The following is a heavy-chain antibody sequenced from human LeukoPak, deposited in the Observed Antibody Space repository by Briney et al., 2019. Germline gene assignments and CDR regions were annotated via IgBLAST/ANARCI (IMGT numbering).Heavy chain of an antibody. V-gene: IGHV3-48*03. Sequence: GGSLRLSCAASGFTFSSYEMNWVRQAPGKGLEWVSYISSIGSTIYYADSVKGRFTISRDNAKNSLYLQMNSLRAEDTAVYYCARDPGQQLVPNHFDYWGQGTLVTVSS. CDR3: ARDPGQQLVPNHFDY. CDR2: ISSIGSTI. J-gene: IGHJ4*02. CDR1: GFTFSSYE. D-gene: IGHD6-13*01.